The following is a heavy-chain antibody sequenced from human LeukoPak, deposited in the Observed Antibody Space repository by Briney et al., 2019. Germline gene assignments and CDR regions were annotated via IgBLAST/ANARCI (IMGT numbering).Heavy chain of an antibody. CDR2: IYNGGST. CDR3: ARRLYIVRGAFDI. CDR1: GFSFSGSY. D-gene: IGHD2/OR15-2a*01. V-gene: IGHV3-53*01. Sequence: GGSLTLSCPASGFSFSGSYMSWIRQAPGKGLEWVSLIYNGGSTCYADSVEGRLPISRDNSKNTVHLQMNNLRAEDTAMYFCARRLYIVRGAFDIWGQGTMVTVSS. J-gene: IGHJ3*02.